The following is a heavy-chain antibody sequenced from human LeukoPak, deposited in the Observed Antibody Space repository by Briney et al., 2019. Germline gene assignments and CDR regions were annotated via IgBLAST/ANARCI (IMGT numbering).Heavy chain of an antibody. V-gene: IGHV4-34*01. J-gene: IGHJ4*02. D-gene: IGHD2-2*03. CDR1: GGSFSGYY. CDR2: ISHSGST. CDR3: ARHGSTDYFDY. Sequence: SETLSLTCAVYGGSFSGYYWSWIRQPPGKGLEWIGEISHSGSTNYNPSLKSRVTISVDTSKNQFSLKLSSVTAADTAVYYCARHGSTDYFDYWGQGTLVTVSS.